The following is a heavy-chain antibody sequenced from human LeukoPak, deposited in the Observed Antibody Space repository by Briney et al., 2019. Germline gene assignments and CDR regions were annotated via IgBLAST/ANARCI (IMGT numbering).Heavy chain of an antibody. CDR1: GYTFTGYY. D-gene: IGHD1-1*01. J-gene: IGHJ5*02. CDR3: ARAGPWNNWFDP. V-gene: IGHV1-2*02. CDR2: INPNSGGT. Sequence: ASVKVSCKASGYTFTGYYMHWVRQAPGQGLEWMGWINPNSGGTNYAQKFQGRVTMTRDTSINTAYMELSRLRSDDTAVYYCARAGPWNNWFDPWGQGTLVTVSS.